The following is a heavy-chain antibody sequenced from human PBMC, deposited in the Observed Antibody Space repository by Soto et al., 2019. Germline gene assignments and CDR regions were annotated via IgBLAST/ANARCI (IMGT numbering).Heavy chain of an antibody. D-gene: IGHD1-26*01. CDR3: ARERSSGAFDI. J-gene: IGHJ3*02. Sequence: QVQLVQSGAEVKKPGASVKVSCKTSGYTFTSYDINWVRQATGQGLEWMGWMNPNRGNTAYAQKFQGRVTMTRTTSRSTAYMEISSLRSEDTAVYYCARERSSGAFDIWGQGTMVTVSS. CDR1: GYTFTSYD. CDR2: MNPNRGNT. V-gene: IGHV1-8*01.